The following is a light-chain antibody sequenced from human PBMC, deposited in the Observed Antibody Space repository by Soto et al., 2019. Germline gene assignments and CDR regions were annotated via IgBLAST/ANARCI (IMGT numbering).Light chain of an antibody. CDR3: QQQGT. CDR2: AAS. CDR1: EFLSSSY. V-gene: IGKV3-20*01. Sequence: EIVLTQSPGTLSLSPGERATLSCRASEFLSSSYLVWYQQKPGQAPRLLIDAASRRATGIPDRFSGSGSATEYTLTINTLGPEDFAVYYCQQQGTFGQGTKLEIK. J-gene: IGKJ2*01.